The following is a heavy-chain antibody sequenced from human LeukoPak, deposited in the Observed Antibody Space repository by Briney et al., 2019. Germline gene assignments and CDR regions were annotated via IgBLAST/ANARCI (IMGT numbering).Heavy chain of an antibody. CDR1: GFNFGDYA. V-gene: IGHV3-49*04. CDR2: IRGKGSGGTT. Sequence: GGSLRLSCTGSGFNFGDYAVSWVRQAPGKGLEWIGVIRGKGSGGTTEYAASVKGGFTLSRDNSKSIAYLQMNSLKTEDTALYYCTRDSDYVWESLLRFDYWGQGTLVTVSS. J-gene: IGHJ4*02. CDR3: TRDSDYVWESLLRFDY. D-gene: IGHD3-16*01.